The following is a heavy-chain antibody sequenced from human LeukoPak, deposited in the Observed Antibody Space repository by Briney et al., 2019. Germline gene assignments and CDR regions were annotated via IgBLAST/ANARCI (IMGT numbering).Heavy chain of an antibody. Sequence: ASVKVSCKASGYTFTGYYMHWVRQAPGQGLEWMGWINPNSGGTNYAQKLQGWVTMTRDTSISTAYMELSRLRSDDTAVYYCARSHYYGSGSVYGMDVWGKGTTVTVSS. CDR1: GYTFTGYY. CDR2: INPNSGGT. V-gene: IGHV1-2*04. CDR3: ARSHYYGSGSVYGMDV. J-gene: IGHJ6*04. D-gene: IGHD3-10*01.